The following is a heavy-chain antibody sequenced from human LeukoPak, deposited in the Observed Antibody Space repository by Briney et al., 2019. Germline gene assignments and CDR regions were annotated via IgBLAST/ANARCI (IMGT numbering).Heavy chain of an antibody. CDR2: SNANRGGT. CDR1: GYIFTGYY. D-gene: IGHD4-23*01. Sequence: DSVKVSCKASGYIFTGYYMHWVRQAPGQGLEWMGWSNANRGGTNYAQKFQGRVTMTRDPSISTAYMELSRLRSDDTAVYYCARSTGTTLGFSDYWGQGTLVT. CDR3: ARSTGTTLGFSDY. J-gene: IGHJ4*02. V-gene: IGHV1-2*02.